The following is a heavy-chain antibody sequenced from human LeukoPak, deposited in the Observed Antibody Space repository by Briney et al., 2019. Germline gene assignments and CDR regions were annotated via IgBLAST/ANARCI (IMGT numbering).Heavy chain of an antibody. CDR1: GFTSSGHW. D-gene: IGHD1-14*01. CDR3: TRDRSRAEDD. J-gene: IGHJ4*02. CDR2: INQGGSDK. Sequence: GGSLRLSCAASGFTSSGHWMSWVRQAPGKGLEWVANINQGGSDKYYVDSVKGRFTISRDNANNLLYLQMNSLRGEDTAVYYCTRDRSRAEDDWGQGTLVTVS. V-gene: IGHV3-7*01.